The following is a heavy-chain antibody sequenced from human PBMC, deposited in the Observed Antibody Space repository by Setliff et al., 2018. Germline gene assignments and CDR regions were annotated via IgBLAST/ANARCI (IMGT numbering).Heavy chain of an antibody. CDR2: FDPEDEET. CDR3: ARENTAKNFWGEESDY. D-gene: IGHD3-3*01. CDR1: GYRLIEVS. Sequence: ASVKVSCKVSGYRLIEVSMHWVRQAPGKGLEWMGGFDPEDEETIYAQKFQGRVKMTRDTSTNTVYMQLNSLRFEDRAVYYCARENTAKNFWGEESDYWGQGTLVTVSS. J-gene: IGHJ4*02. V-gene: IGHV1-24*01.